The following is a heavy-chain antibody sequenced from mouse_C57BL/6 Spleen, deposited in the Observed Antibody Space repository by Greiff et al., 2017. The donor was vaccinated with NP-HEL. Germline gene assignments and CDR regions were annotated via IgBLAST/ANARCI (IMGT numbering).Heavy chain of an antibody. D-gene: IGHD1-1*01. CDR1: GYTFTSYW. J-gene: IGHJ1*03. CDR2: INPSNGGT. CDR3: ARLDYYGGYFDV. V-gene: IGHV1-53*01. Sequence: QVQLQQPGTELVKPGASVKLSCKASGYTFTSYWMHWVKQRPGQGLEWIGNINPSNGGTNYNEKFKSKATLTVDKSSSTAYTQLSSLTSDDSAVYYCARLDYYGGYFDVWGTGTTVTVSS.